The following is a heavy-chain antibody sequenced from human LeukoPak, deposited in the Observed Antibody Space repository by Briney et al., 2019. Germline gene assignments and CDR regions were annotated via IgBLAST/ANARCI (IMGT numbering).Heavy chain of an antibody. J-gene: IGHJ6*03. CDR2: IYYSGST. CDR1: GGSISSYY. V-gene: IGHV4-59*01. Sequence: SETLSLTCTVSGGSISSYYWSWIRQPPGKGLEWIGYIYYSGSTNYNPSLKSRVTISVDTSKNQFSLKLSSVTAADTAVYYCARDGDDSSGYSSYYYYYYMDVWGKGTTVTVSS. CDR3: ARDGDDSSGYSSYYYYYYMDV. D-gene: IGHD3-22*01.